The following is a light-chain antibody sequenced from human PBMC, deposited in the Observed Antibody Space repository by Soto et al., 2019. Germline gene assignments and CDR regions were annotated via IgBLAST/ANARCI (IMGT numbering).Light chain of an antibody. V-gene: IGKV1-5*01. CDR3: QQYRSWPRT. CDR1: QSISSW. Sequence: DIQMTQSPSTLSASVGDRVTITCRASQSISSWLAWYQQKPGKAPKLLIYDASSLESGVPSRFSGSGSGTEFTLTISSLQSEDFAVYYCQQYRSWPRTFGQGTKVDI. CDR2: DAS. J-gene: IGKJ1*01.